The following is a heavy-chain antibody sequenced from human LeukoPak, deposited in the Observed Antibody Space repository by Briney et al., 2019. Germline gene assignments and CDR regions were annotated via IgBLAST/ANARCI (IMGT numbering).Heavy chain of an antibody. Sequence: SGTLSLTCTVSGGSFSSHYGSWHRQTQDKGLEWVGYVYSSGGTKYNPSLESRVTISVDTSKRQFYLNLTSLTPADTAVYFCARAWNRHYFDYWGQGILVHVSS. V-gene: IGHV4-59*11. D-gene: IGHD1-1*01. CDR2: VYSSGGT. J-gene: IGHJ4*02. CDR1: GGSFSSHY. CDR3: ARAWNRHYFDY.